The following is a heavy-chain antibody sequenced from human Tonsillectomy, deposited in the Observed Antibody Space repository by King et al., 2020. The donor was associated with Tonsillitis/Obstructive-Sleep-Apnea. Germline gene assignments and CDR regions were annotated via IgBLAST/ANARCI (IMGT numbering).Heavy chain of an antibody. CDR3: ASRADYDILTGYRNWFDP. CDR1: GGSISSSNW. D-gene: IGHD3-9*01. V-gene: IGHV4-4*02. CDR2: IYHSGST. Sequence: QLQESGPGLVKPSGTLSLTCAVSGGSISSSNWWSWVRQPPGKGLEWIGEIYHSGSTNYNPSLMSRDTRSVDKSKNPFSLKLSSVTAVDTAVYYCASRADYDILTGYRNWFDPWGQGTLVTVSS. J-gene: IGHJ5*02.